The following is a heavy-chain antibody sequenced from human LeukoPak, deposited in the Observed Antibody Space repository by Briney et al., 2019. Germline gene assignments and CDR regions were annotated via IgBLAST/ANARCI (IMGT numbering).Heavy chain of an antibody. CDR1: GFTFSSYS. J-gene: IGHJ4*02. V-gene: IGHV3-21*01. CDR3: ARDADYYDSSGYLWY. CDR2: ISSSSSYI. D-gene: IGHD3-22*01. Sequence: GGSLRLSCAASGFTFSSYSMNWVRQAPGKGLEWVSSISSSSSYIYYADSVKGRFTISRDNAKNSLYLQMNSLRAEDTAVHYCARDADYYDSSGYLWYWGQGTLVTVSS.